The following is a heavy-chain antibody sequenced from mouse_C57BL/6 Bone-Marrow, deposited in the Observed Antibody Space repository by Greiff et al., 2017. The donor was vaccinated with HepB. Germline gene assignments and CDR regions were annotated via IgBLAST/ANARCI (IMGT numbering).Heavy chain of an antibody. CDR3: ARDRFDYYFDY. D-gene: IGHD2-14*01. V-gene: IGHV5-6*01. CDR1: GFTFSTSG. Sequence: EVQLVESGGDLVKPGGSLKLSCAASGFTFSTSGMSWVRQTPDKRLEWVAAINAGGTYTYYANSVRGRFTISRDTAKNTLFLLMSSLKSEDSAIYYWARDRFDYYFDYWGQGTPLTGSS. J-gene: IGHJ2*01. CDR2: INAGGTYT.